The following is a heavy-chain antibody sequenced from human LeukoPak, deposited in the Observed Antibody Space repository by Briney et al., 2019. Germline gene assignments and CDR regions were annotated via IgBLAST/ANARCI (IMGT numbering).Heavy chain of an antibody. CDR3: ARGRSPWGLRYFDWAAPSNYFDY. D-gene: IGHD3-9*01. CDR2: IYHSGST. CDR1: GGSISSGGYS. V-gene: IGHV4-30-2*01. Sequence: TLSLTCAVSGGSISSGGYSWSWIRQPPGKGLEWIGYIYHSGSTYYNPSLKSRVTISVDRSKNQFSLKLSSVTAADTAVYYCARGRSPWGLRYFDWAAPSNYFDYWGQGTLVTVSS. J-gene: IGHJ4*02.